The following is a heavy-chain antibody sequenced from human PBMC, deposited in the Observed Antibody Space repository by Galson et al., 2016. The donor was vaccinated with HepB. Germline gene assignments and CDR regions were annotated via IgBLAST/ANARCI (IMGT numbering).Heavy chain of an antibody. Sequence: QSGAEVKKPGESLRVSCKASGGTFSSYAISWVRQAPGQGLEWMGGIIPIFGTPNYAQKFQGRVTITADKSTSTAYMELSSLRFEDTAVYYCARMGRGYDFWSGYYYPADYWGQGTLVTVSS. J-gene: IGHJ4*02. V-gene: IGHV1-69*06. D-gene: IGHD3-3*01. CDR1: GGTFSSYA. CDR2: IIPIFGTP. CDR3: ARMGRGYDFWSGYYYPADY.